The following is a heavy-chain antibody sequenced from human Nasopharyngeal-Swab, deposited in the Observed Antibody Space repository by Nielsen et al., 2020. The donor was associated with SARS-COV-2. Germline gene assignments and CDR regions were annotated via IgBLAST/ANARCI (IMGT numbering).Heavy chain of an antibody. CDR3: ARLNCGGDCPLFDY. D-gene: IGHD2-21*02. Sequence: ASVKVSCKASGYTFTSYGISWVRQAPGQGLEWMGWISAYNGNTNYAQNLQGRVTMTTDTSTSTAYMELRSLRSDDTAVYFCARLNCGGDCPLFDYWGQGTLVTVSS. J-gene: IGHJ4*02. CDR1: GYTFTSYG. CDR2: ISAYNGNT. V-gene: IGHV1-18*01.